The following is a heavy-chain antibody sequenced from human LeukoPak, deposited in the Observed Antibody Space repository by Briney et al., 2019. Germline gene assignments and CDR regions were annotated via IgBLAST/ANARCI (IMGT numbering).Heavy chain of an antibody. CDR1: GFTFSSYE. CDR3: AREGNGDYADAFDI. D-gene: IGHD4-17*01. V-gene: IGHV3-48*03. CDR2: ISSSGSTI. J-gene: IGHJ3*02. Sequence: GGSLRLSCAASGFTFSSYEMNWVRQAPGKGLEWVSYISSSGSTIYYADSVKGRFTISRDNAKNSLYLQMNSLRAEDTAVYYCAREGNGDYADAFDIWGQGTMVTVSS.